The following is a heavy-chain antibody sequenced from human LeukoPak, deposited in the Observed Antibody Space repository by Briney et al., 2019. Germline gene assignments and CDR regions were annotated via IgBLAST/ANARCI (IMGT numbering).Heavy chain of an antibody. CDR3: ARVAMVRGAKGYYYGMDV. V-gene: IGHV1-69*01. CDR2: IIPIFGTA. D-gene: IGHD3-10*01. Sequence: SVKVSCKASGGTFSSYAISWVRQAPGQGLEWMGGIIPIFGTANYAQKFQGRVTITANESTSTAYMELSSLRSEDTAVYYCARVAMVRGAKGYYYGMDVWGKGTTVTVSS. J-gene: IGHJ6*04. CDR1: GGTFSSYA.